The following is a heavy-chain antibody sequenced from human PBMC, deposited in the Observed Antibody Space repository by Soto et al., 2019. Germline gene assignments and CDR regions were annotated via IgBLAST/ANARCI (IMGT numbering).Heavy chain of an antibody. D-gene: IGHD3-22*01. CDR1: GYTFTSYG. J-gene: IGHJ6*02. Sequence: ASVKVSCKASGYTFTSYGISWVRQAPGQGLEWMGWISAYNGNTNYAQKLQGRVTMTTDTSTSTAYMELRSLRSDYTAVYYCARRSGHYYDSSGYYGMDVWGQGTTVTVSS. CDR2: ISAYNGNT. CDR3: ARRSGHYYDSSGYYGMDV. V-gene: IGHV1-18*04.